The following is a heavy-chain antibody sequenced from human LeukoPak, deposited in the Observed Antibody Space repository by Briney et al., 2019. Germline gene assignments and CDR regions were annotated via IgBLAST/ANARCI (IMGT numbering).Heavy chain of an antibody. D-gene: IGHD1-26*01. CDR3: AKDRTVGASYWYFDL. CDR1: GFTFSDYA. Sequence: GGSLRLSCTASGFTFSDYAMSWVRQAPGKGLEWVSGISGSGGSIRYADSVKGRFTISRDSSRNTLFLHMNTLRAEDTAIYYCAKDRTVGASYWYFDLWGRGTLVTVSS. V-gene: IGHV3-23*01. J-gene: IGHJ2*01. CDR2: ISGSGGSI.